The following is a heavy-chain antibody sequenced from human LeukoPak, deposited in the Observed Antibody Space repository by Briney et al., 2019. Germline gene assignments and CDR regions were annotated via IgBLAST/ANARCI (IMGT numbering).Heavy chain of an antibody. CDR1: GYTFTSYA. CDR3: ARGRVVLAEFDY. J-gene: IGHJ4*02. V-gene: IGHV1-69*13. D-gene: IGHD2-2*01. CDR2: IIPIFGTA. Sequence: SVTVSCKASGYTFTSYAISWVRQAPGQGLEWMGGIIPIFGTANYAQKFQGRVTITADESTSTAYMELSSLRSEDTAVYYCARGRVVLAEFDYWGQGTLVTVSS.